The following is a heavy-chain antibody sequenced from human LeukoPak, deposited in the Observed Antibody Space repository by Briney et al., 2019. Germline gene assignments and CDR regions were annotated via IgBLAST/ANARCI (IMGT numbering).Heavy chain of an antibody. J-gene: IGHJ4*02. D-gene: IGHD6-19*01. CDR2: ISSSGTYT. CDR3: ARSYSSGPTEY. Sequence: GGSLRLSCAASGFTFSDYYMSWIRQAPGKGLEWLSYISSSGTYTKYADSVKGRFTVSRDNAKNSLYLQMNSLRTEDTAVYYCARSYSSGPTEYWGQGTLVTVSS. V-gene: IGHV3-11*06. CDR1: GFTFSDYY.